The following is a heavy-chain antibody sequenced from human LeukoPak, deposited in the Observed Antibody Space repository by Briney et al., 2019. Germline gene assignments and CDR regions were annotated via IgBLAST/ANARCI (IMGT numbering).Heavy chain of an antibody. D-gene: IGHD2-2*01. CDR3: ARLWGLRPRYCSSTSCYGYYYYYMDV. CDR1: GGSINSVGYY. V-gene: IGHV4-30-2*01. Sequence: SETLSLTCTVSGGSINSVGYYWSWIRQPPGKGLEWIGYIYHGGTTYYNPSLKSRVSISLDRSQNQFSLRLTSVTAADTAVYYCARLWGLRPRYCSSTSCYGYYYYYMDVWGKGTTVTVSS. CDR2: IYHGGTT. J-gene: IGHJ6*03.